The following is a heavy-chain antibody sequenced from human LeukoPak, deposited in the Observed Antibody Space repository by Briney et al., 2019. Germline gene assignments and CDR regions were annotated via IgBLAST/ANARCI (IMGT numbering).Heavy chain of an antibody. V-gene: IGHV3-23*01. Sequence: PGGSLRLSCAASGFTFSSYAMSWVRQAPGKGLEWVSAISGSGGSTYYADSVKGRFTISRDNAKNSLYLQMSSLRAEDTALYYCVKEFGYCSRTSCYHYFDYWGQGTLVSVSS. CDR2: ISGSGGST. D-gene: IGHD2-2*03. CDR1: GFTFSSYA. J-gene: IGHJ4*02. CDR3: VKEFGYCSRTSCYHYFDY.